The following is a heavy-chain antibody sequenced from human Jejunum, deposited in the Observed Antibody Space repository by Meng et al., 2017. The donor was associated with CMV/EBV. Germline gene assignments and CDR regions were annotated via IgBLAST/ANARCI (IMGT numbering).Heavy chain of an antibody. D-gene: IGHD2-15*01. CDR2: IDPYSGTT. J-gene: IGHJ4*02. CDR3: AKADIYDC. Sequence: LAHSAPALTKPGSDGKSACKASGYNFTGYHLDWRRQALGQGLEWMGWIDPYSGTTNYAQNFQGRVTMTRDTSINTAYMELSRLKSDDMAVYYCAKADIYDCWGQGTLVTVSS. CDR1: GYNFTGYH. V-gene: IGHV1-2*02.